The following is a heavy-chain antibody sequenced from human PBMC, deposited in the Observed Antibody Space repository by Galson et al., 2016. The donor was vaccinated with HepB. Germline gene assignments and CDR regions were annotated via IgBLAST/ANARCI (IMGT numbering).Heavy chain of an antibody. CDR3: GRVEVGAIHS. D-gene: IGHD1-26*01. CDR1: GGSFTSFA. V-gene: IGHV1-69*13. J-gene: IGHJ4*02. CDR2: VIPIFGST. Sequence: SVKVSCKASGGSFTSFAISWLRQAPGQGLEWMGGVIPIFGSTQYAQKFQGRVTITADESTSTAYMVLSSLKFEDTAVYYCGRVEVGAIHSWGQGTLVTVS.